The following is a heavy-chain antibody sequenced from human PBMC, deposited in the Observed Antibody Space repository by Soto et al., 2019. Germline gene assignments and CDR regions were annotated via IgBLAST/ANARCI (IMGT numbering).Heavy chain of an antibody. J-gene: IGHJ6*02. CDR1: GGTFGNSA. Sequence: QVQLVQSGAEVKKPGSSVTVSCKASGGTFGNSAISWVRQAPGQGLEWMGGIIPIFPTPDYAQKCQGRVMSPTDQYTCTVYIVVTRLRSEDTAVYYCSRYKDRHQLCGNYYYGIAVWGQGTRISVSS. CDR2: IIPIFPTP. V-gene: IGHV1-69*05. CDR3: SRYKDRHQLCGNYYYGIAV. D-gene: IGHD3-16*01.